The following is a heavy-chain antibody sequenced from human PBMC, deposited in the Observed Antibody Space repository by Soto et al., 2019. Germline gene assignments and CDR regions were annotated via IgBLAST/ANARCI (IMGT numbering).Heavy chain of an antibody. V-gene: IGHV1-18*04. Sequence: EASVKVSFKASWDTFTPSGISWVRQAPGQGLEWMGWISAYNGNTNYEQKIQGSVTMTTATSTSRAYMELRSRRSDDTAVDYCGRNRRFLEFTNGMDVWGQGTTVTVSS. CDR2: ISAYNGNT. CDR3: GRNRRFLEFTNGMDV. J-gene: IGHJ6*02. CDR1: WDTFTPSG. D-gene: IGHD3-3*01.